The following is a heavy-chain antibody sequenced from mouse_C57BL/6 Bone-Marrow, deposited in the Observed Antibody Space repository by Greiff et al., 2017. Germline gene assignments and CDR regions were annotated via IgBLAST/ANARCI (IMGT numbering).Heavy chain of an antibody. CDR2: INPNNGGT. CDR1: GYTFTDYY. V-gene: IGHV1-26*01. Sequence: EVQLQQSGPELVKPGASVKISCKASGYTFTDYYMNWVKQSHGKSLEWIGDINPNNGGTSYNQKFKGKATLTVDKSSSTAYMALRSLTSEDSAVYYCARRGLRRNYYAMDDGGQGTSVTVSS. D-gene: IGHD2-4*01. CDR3: ARRGLRRNYYAMDD. J-gene: IGHJ4*01.